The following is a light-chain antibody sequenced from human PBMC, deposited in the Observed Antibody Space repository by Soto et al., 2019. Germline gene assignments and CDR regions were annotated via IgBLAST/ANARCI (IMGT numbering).Light chain of an antibody. CDR1: SSDVGDYNY. V-gene: IGLV2-14*01. CDR2: DVS. CDR3: TSHTSSRTDV. Sequence: QSALTQPASVSGSPGQSITISCTGNSSDVGDYNYVTWYQQHPGKAPKLMIYDVSNRRSGGSNRLSGSKSGNTDSLTISGIQAEHEAEYYCTSHTSSRTDVFGTGNKVTV. J-gene: IGLJ1*01.